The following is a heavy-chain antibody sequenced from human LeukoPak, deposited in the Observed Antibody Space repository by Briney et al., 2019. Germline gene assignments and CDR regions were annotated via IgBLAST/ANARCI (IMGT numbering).Heavy chain of an antibody. CDR3: ARVGYGSGSWGWFDP. CDR1: GGSLSCFF. V-gene: IGHV4-59*01. J-gene: IGHJ5*02. CDR2: IYYSGTT. Sequence: SETLSLSCTVSGGSLSCFFWTWIRQSPGKGLEYIGYIYYSGTTDYNPTLKTRVSMSVDTSQNQFFLNLTSVTAADTAIYYCARVGYGSGSWGWFDPWGQGTLATVSS. D-gene: IGHD3-10*01.